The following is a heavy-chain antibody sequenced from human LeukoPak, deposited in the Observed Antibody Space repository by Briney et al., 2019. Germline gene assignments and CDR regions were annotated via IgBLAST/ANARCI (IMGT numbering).Heavy chain of an antibody. CDR2: IYCSGST. D-gene: IGHD4-11*01. CDR3: ARARRARMTTFET. J-gene: IGHJ5*02. Sequence: NPSETLSLTCTVSGGSISSYYWSWIRQPPGKGLEWIGYIYCSGSTNYNPSLKSRVTISVDTSKNQFSLKLSSVTAADTAVYYCARARRARMTTFETWGQGTLVTVSS. CDR1: GGSISSYY. V-gene: IGHV4-59*01.